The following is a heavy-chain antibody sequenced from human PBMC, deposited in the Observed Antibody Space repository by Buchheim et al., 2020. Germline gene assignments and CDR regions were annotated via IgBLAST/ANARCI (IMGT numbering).Heavy chain of an antibody. Sequence: QVQLQQWGAGLLKPSETLSLTCAVYGGSFSGYYWSWIRQPPGKGLDWIGEINHIGSPNYNPSLKSRVTISVDTSKNQFPLKLSSVTAADTAVYYCASGRARTYYYDSSGYYGPLRYWGQGTL. CDR1: GGSFSGYY. V-gene: IGHV4-34*01. D-gene: IGHD3-22*01. J-gene: IGHJ4*02. CDR3: ASGRARTYYYDSSGYYGPLRY. CDR2: INHIGSP.